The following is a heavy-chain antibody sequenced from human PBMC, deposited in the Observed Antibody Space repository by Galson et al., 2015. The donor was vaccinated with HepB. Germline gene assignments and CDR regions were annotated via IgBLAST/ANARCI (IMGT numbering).Heavy chain of an antibody. V-gene: IGHV3-21*01. CDR1: GFTFSYYT. D-gene: IGHD4-17*01. J-gene: IGHJ6*02. Sequence: SLRLSCAASGFTFSYYTINRVRQAPGKGLEWVSSISGSSTYIYYTDSVWGRFTVSRDNSNDSLYLQMNSLRVEDTAVYYCARDRGRSDYGYYYGMDVWGQGTTVTVSS. CDR2: ISGSSTYI. CDR3: ARDRGRSDYGYYYGMDV.